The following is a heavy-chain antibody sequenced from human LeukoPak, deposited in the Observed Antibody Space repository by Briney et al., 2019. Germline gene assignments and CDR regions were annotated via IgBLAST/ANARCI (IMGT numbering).Heavy chain of an antibody. D-gene: IGHD3-10*01. Sequence: PGGSLRLSCTASGFTFGDYGMSWVRQAPGKGLEWVGFIRSKAYGGTTEYAESVKGRFTISRDKSKSIAYLQVNSLKTEDTGVYFCAGSFGELRFFAYWGEGTLVSVSS. CDR3: AGSFGELRFFAY. CDR1: GFTFGDYG. J-gene: IGHJ4*02. CDR2: IRSKAYGGTT. V-gene: IGHV3-49*04.